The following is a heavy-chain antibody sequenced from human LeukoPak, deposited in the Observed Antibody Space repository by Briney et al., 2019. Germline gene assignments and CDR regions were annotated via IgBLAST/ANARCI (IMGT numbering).Heavy chain of an antibody. J-gene: IGHJ4*02. CDR2: IYPGDSDT. CDR3: ARPGQRGYNSNFDY. V-gene: IGHV5-51*01. CDR1: GYSFTSYW. D-gene: IGHD5-18*01. Sequence: KISCKGSGYSFTSYWIAWVRQTPGKGLEWRGIIYPGDSDTRYSPSFQGQVTISADKAISTADLQWSSLKAPDTAMYYCARPGQRGYNSNFDYWGQGTLVTVSS.